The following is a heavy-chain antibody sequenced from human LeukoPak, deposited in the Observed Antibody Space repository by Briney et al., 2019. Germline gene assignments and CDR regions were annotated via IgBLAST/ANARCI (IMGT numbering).Heavy chain of an antibody. CDR1: GGSISSYY. Sequence: PSETLSLTCTVSGGSISSYYWSWIRQPPGKGLERIGYIYYSGSTNYNPSLKSRVTISVDTSKNQFSLKLSSVTAADTAVYYCARGLVGANDAFDIWGQGTMVTVSS. CDR2: IYYSGST. V-gene: IGHV4-59*01. CDR3: ARGLVGANDAFDI. D-gene: IGHD1-26*01. J-gene: IGHJ3*02.